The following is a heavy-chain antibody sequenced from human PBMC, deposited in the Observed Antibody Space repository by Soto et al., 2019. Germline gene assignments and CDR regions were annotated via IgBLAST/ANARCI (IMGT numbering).Heavy chain of an antibody. CDR3: ARDPSPFTFGGPPGWFDP. CDR1: GFTFSSYA. D-gene: IGHD3-16*01. CDR2: ISYDGSNK. V-gene: IGHV3-30-3*01. Sequence: QVQLVESGGGVVQPGRSLRLSCAASGFTFSSYAMHWVRQAPGKGLEWVAVISYDGSNKYYADSVKGRFTISRDNSKITLYLQMNSLRAEDTAVYYCARDPSPFTFGGPPGWFDPWGQGTLVTVSS. J-gene: IGHJ5*02.